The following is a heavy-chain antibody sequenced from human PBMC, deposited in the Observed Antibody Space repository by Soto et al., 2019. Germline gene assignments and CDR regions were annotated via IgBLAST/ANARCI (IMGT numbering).Heavy chain of an antibody. CDR1: GYTFTSYD. D-gene: IGHD2-15*01. J-gene: IGHJ3*02. Sequence: QVQLVQSGAEVKKPGASVKVSCKASGYTFTSYDINWVRQATGQGLEWMGWMNPNSGNTGYAQKVQGRVTMTRNTSRSTAYMELSSLRSEDTAVYYCARVTFYCSGGSCYPDAFDIWGQGTMVTVSS. V-gene: IGHV1-8*01. CDR3: ARVTFYCSGGSCYPDAFDI. CDR2: MNPNSGNT.